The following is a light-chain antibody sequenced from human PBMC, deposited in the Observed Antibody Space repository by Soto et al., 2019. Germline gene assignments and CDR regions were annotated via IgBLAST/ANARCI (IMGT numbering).Light chain of an antibody. CDR2: VST. V-gene: IGLV1-40*01. J-gene: IGLJ1*01. CDR3: QSYDDSLSAFV. CDR1: SSNIGAIYG. Sequence: QSVLTQPPSVSGAPGQRVTISCTGSSSNIGAIYGVHWHQQLPGTAPKLLIYVSTNRPSGVPDRFSASKSGTSASLAITGLQAEDEADYYCQSYDDSLSAFVFGTGTKVTVL.